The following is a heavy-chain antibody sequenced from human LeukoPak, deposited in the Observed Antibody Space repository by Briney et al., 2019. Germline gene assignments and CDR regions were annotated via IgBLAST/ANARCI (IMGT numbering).Heavy chain of an antibody. J-gene: IGHJ4*02. D-gene: IGHD6-19*01. CDR2: ISGSGAST. CDR3: AKSHSVAVAGTYSTYYFDS. CDR1: GFTFSSFA. V-gene: IGHV3-23*01. Sequence: GESLRLSCAASGFTFSSFAMSWVRQAPGRGLEWLSSISGSGASTYYADSVKCRFTISRDNSRNTLYLQMSSLRAEDTAVYYCAKSHSVAVAGTYSTYYFDSWGQGTLVTVSS.